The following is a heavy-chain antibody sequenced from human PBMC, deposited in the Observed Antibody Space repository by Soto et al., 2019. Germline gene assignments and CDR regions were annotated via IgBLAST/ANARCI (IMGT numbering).Heavy chain of an antibody. CDR2: IKQDGTEI. Sequence: LRLSCVASGFTFSSYWMSWVRQAPGGGLEWVANIKQDGTEIHYVESVKGRFTIFRDNAKKSLYLQMNSLRAEDTAVYFCASYSGSYFPVGHDRWGQGTLVTVSS. CDR1: GFTFSSYW. V-gene: IGHV3-7*01. D-gene: IGHD1-26*01. J-gene: IGHJ5*02. CDR3: ASYSGSYFPVGHDR.